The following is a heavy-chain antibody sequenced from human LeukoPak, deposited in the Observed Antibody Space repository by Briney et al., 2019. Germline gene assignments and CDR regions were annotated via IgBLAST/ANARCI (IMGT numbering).Heavy chain of an antibody. CDR1: GGSISTYY. CDR3: AGWGYYFDY. V-gene: IGHV4-4*07. J-gene: IGHJ4*02. D-gene: IGHD1-26*01. Sequence: PSETLSLTCTVSGGSISTYYWSWIRQPAGKGLEWIGRMYTSGTTKYNPSLKSRVTMSVDTSNNQFSLKVSSVTAADTAVYYCAGWGYYFDYWGQGTLVTVSS. CDR2: MYTSGTT.